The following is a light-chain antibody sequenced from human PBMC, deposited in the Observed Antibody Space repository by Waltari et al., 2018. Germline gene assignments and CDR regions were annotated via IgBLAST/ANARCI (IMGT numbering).Light chain of an antibody. CDR3: EQYYADPRT. V-gene: IGKV4-1*01. J-gene: IGKJ1*01. CDR1: QSVSYNSNKKDY. Sequence: DFVMTQSPDSLSVSLGGRATINCKSSQSVSYNSNKKDYLAWYQPRAGQPPKLLIYWGSVRASGAPDRFSGSGSGTDFTLTISDLQAEDLAVYSCEQYYADPRTFGQGTKVEVK. CDR2: WGS.